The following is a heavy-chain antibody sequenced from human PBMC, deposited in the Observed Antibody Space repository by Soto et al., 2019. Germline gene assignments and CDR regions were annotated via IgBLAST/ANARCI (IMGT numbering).Heavy chain of an antibody. J-gene: IGHJ4*02. CDR2: IDWDDDK. D-gene: IGHD1-20*01. CDR3: ARSITGTTDY. Sequence: SGPTLVNPTQTLTLTCTFSGFSLSTSGMRVSWIRQPPGKALEWLARIDWDDDKFYSTSLKTRLTISKDTSKNQVVLTMTNMDPVDAATYYCARSITGTTDYWGQGTLVTVSS. V-gene: IGHV2-70*04. CDR1: GFSLSTSGMR.